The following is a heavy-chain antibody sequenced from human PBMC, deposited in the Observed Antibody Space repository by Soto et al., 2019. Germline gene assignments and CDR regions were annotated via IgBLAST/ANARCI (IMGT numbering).Heavy chain of an antibody. J-gene: IGHJ2*01. Sequence: GGSLRLSCAASGFTFRTYAMGWVRQAPGKGLEWVSAITSGGTIYYADSVKGRFTISRDNSKNTLYLQMNSLRAEDTALYYCAKDPAHCSSTTCYTYWYFDLWGRGTLVTGSS. D-gene: IGHD2-2*01. CDR2: ITSGGTI. CDR1: GFTFRTYA. V-gene: IGHV3-23*01. CDR3: AKDPAHCSSTTCYTYWYFDL.